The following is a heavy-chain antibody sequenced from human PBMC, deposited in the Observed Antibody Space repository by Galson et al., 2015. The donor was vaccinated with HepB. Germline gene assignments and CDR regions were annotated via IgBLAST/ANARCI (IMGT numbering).Heavy chain of an antibody. CDR2: ISAYNGNT. CDR1: GYTFTSYG. V-gene: IGHV1-18*01. Sequence: QSGAEVKKPGPSVKVSCKASGYTFTSYGISWVRQAPGQGLEWMGWISAYNGNTNYAQKLQGRVTMTTDTSTSTAYMELRSLRSDDTAVYYCARDEHYYGSGTIPEYFQHWGQGTLVTVSS. J-gene: IGHJ1*01. CDR3: ARDEHYYGSGTIPEYFQH. D-gene: IGHD3-10*01.